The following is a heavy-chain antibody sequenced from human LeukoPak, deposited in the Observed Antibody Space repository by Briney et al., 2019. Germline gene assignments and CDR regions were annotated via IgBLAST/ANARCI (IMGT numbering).Heavy chain of an antibody. D-gene: IGHD3-10*01. V-gene: IGHV3-66*01. CDR1: GFTVSSNY. Sequence: GGSLRLSCAASGFTVSSNYMSWVRQAPGKWLDWVSVIYSGGSTYYADSVKGRFTISRDNSKNTLYLQMNSLRAEGTAVYYCAKAVVVRGVITTLEWAFDIWGQGTMVTVSS. CDR2: IYSGGST. J-gene: IGHJ3*02. CDR3: AKAVVVRGVITTLEWAFDI.